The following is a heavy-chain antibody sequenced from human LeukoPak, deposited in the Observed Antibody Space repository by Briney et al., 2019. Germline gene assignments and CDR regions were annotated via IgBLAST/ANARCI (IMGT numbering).Heavy chain of an antibody. CDR2: INPDGSGT. V-gene: IGHV3-74*01. CDR3: AKDFTGDKDY. J-gene: IGHJ4*02. CDR1: GFSFSWYW. Sequence: GGSLRLSCAASGFSFSWYWMHWVRQAPGKGLVWVSRINPDGSGTNYADSVKGRFTISRDNAKNTLYLEMNSLRVEDTAVYYCAKDFTGDKDYWGQGTVVTVSS. D-gene: IGHD7-27*01.